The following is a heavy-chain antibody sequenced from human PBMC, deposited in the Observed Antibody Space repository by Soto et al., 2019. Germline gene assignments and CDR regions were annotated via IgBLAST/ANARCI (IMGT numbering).Heavy chain of an antibody. V-gene: IGHV4-61*01. D-gene: IGHD7-27*01. Sequence: QVQLQESGPGQVKPSETLFLTCTVSGGSVSSGPYYWCWIRQPAGKGLEWMGYIYRGSPNYNPSLESRATISVDTSRTQFSLMLSSVTSADTAVYYCSRDQGLGAGYFALGGRCTLVTVSS. CDR2: IYRGSP. J-gene: IGHJ2*01. CDR3: SRDQGLGAGYFAL. CDR1: GGSVSSGPYY.